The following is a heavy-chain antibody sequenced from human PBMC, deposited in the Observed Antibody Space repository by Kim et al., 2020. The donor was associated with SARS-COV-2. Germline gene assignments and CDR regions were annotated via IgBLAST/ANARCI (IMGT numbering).Heavy chain of an antibody. Sequence: GGSLRLSCAASGFTFSNAWMSWVRQAPGKGLEWVGRIKSKTDGGTTDYAAPVKGRFTISRDDSKNTLYLQMNSLKTEDTAVYYCTTRLGGYCSSTSCYAGDYWGQGTLVTVSS. CDR1: GFTFSNAW. CDR3: TTRLGGYCSSTSCYAGDY. D-gene: IGHD2-2*01. CDR2: IKSKTDGGTT. V-gene: IGHV3-15*01. J-gene: IGHJ4*02.